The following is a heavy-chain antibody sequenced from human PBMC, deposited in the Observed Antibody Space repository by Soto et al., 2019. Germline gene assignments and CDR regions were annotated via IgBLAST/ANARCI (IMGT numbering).Heavy chain of an antibody. J-gene: IGHJ4*02. D-gene: IGHD3-10*01. CDR2: ISGSGGST. V-gene: IGHV3-23*01. Sequence: HPGGSLRLSCAASGFTFSSYAMSWVRQAPGKGLEWVSAISGSGGSTYYADSVKGRFTISRDNSKNTLYLQMNSLRAEDTAVYYCAKALIRGVIITNFDYWGQGTLVTVSS. CDR1: GFTFSSYA. CDR3: AKALIRGVIITNFDY.